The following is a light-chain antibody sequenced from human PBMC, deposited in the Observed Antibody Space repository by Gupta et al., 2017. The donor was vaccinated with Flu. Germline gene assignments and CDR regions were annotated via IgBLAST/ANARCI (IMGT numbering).Light chain of an antibody. CDR2: EVT. Sequence: QSALTHPPSASGSPGQSLIIPCTATSSDVGGYDRVSWYQQPPGNAPTLVIYEVTERPSGVPDRFSGSKSGNTASLTVWGLQAEDEADYHCRSGGGSNNWVFGGGTRLTVL. V-gene: IGLV2-8*01. CDR1: SSDVGGYDR. CDR3: RSGGGSNNWV. J-gene: IGLJ3*02.